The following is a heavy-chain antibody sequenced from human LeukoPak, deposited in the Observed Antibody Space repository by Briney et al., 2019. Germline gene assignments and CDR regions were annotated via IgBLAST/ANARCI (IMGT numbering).Heavy chain of an antibody. D-gene: IGHD3-22*01. V-gene: IGHV3-48*01. J-gene: IGHJ4*02. Sequence: GGSLRLSCAASGFTFSSYSMNWVRQAPGKGLEWIAYISSDTRTKYYADSVQGRFTVSRDNAKNSLYLQMNSQRVEDTAVYYCATTRPSYGTSGYYEYWGQGTLVTVSS. CDR1: GFTFSSYS. CDR2: ISSDTRTK. CDR3: ATTRPSYGTSGYYEY.